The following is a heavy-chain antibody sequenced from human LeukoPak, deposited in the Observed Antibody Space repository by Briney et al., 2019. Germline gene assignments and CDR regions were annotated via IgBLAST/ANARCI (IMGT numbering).Heavy chain of an antibody. CDR3: ARAPSKYDFWSGYHYYYMDV. V-gene: IGHV3-21*01. Sequence: GGSLRLSCAASGFTFSTYSMNWVRQAPGKGLEWVSSISSSSSYIYYADSVKGRFTISRDNAKNSLYLQMNSLRAEDTAVYYCARAPSKYDFWSGYHYYYMDVWGKGTTVTVSS. J-gene: IGHJ6*03. CDR2: ISSSSSYI. D-gene: IGHD3-3*01. CDR1: GFTFSTYS.